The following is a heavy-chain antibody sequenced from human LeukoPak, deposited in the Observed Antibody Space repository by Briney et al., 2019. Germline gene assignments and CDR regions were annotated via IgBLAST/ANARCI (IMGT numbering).Heavy chain of an antibody. Sequence: GGSLRLSCAASGSTFSSYWMSWVRQAPGKGLECVANIKQDGSEKYFVDSVKGRFTISRDNAKKSLYLQMNSLRAEDTAVYYCARGDDFWSGYYDYWGQGALVTVSS. CDR1: GSTFSSYW. J-gene: IGHJ4*02. CDR2: IKQDGSEK. V-gene: IGHV3-7*01. CDR3: ARGDDFWSGYYDY. D-gene: IGHD3-3*01.